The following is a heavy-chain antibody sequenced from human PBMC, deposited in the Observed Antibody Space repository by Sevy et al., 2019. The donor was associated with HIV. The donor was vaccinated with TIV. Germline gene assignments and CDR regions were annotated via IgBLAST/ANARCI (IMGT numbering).Heavy chain of an antibody. CDR2: ISGRNGDT. CDR1: EYTFTNYG. Sequence: ASVKVSCKASEYTFTNYGISWVRQAPGQGLEWMGGISGRNGDTNYAQKFQGRVTMTTDTSTSTVYMELRSLRSDDTAVYYCTRDSWTKDYYYYMDVWGKGTTVTVSS. D-gene: IGHD5-12*01. V-gene: IGHV1-18*01. CDR3: TRDSWTKDYYYYMDV. J-gene: IGHJ6*03.